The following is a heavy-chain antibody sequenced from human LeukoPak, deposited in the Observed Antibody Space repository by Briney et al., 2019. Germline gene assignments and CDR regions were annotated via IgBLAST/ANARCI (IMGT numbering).Heavy chain of an antibody. V-gene: IGHV3-48*01. CDR1: GFTFSRSS. J-gene: IGHJ4*02. CDR2: ISSSSSTI. Sequence: GGSLRHSCAASGFTFSRSSTNWVRHAPGKGLEWVSYISSSSSTIYYADSVKGRFTISRDNAKNSLYLQMNSLRAEDTAVYYCAREVSQYSNYVGSFDYWGQGTLVTVSS. CDR3: AREVSQYSNYVGSFDY. D-gene: IGHD4-11*01.